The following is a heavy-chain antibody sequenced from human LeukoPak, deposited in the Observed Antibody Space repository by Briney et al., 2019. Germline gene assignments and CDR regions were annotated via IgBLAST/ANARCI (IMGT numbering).Heavy chain of an antibody. CDR1: GFTFINFA. CDR3: ARGIID. CDR2: ISYDGSCK. D-gene: IGHD2/OR15-2a*01. V-gene: IGHV3-30*14. J-gene: IGHJ4*02. Sequence: GGSLRLSCAASGFTFINFAIHWVRQAPGKGLEWVAVISYDGSCKYYADSVKGRFTVSRDTSKNTLYLQMNSLRVEDTAVYYCARGIIDWGQGTLVTVSS.